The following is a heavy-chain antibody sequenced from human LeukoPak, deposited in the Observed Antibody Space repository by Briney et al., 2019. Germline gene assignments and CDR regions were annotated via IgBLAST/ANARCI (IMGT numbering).Heavy chain of an antibody. Sequence: PGGSLRLSCAASGFIFSDYGITWVRQAPGKGLEWVSGISGSGANTYFADSVKGRSTISRDNSKNTLFLQMNSLRVDDAAVYYCAKDVRTKRPPPEGFDYWGQGTLVTVSS. CDR2: ISGSGANT. D-gene: IGHD1-14*01. J-gene: IGHJ4*02. V-gene: IGHV3-23*01. CDR3: AKDVRTKRPPPEGFDY. CDR1: GFIFSDYG.